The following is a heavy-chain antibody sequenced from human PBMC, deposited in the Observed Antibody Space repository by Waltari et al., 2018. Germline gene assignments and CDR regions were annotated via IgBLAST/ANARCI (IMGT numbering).Heavy chain of an antibody. D-gene: IGHD3-10*01. CDR3: ARERRGVIDY. CDR1: GFTFSDHY. V-gene: IGHV3-72*01. J-gene: IGHJ4*02. Sequence: EVQLVESGGGLVQPGGSLRLSCVASGFTFSDHYMDWVRQAPGKGLEWVGRTRNKANSYTTEYAASVKDRFTISRDDSKNSLYLQMNSLKTEDTAVYYCARERRGVIDYWGQGTLVTVSS. CDR2: TRNKANSYTT.